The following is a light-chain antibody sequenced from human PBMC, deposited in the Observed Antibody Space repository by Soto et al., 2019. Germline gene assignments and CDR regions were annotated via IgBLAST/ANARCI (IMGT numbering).Light chain of an antibody. Sequence: QSALTQPASVSGSPGQSITISCTRTSSDVGSYNLVSWYQQHPGKAPKVMIYEGSKRPSGVSNRFSGSKSGNTASLTISGLQAEDEADYYCFSYGGGSIGVFGGGTKVTVL. V-gene: IGLV2-23*01. CDR2: EGS. CDR1: SSDVGSYNL. CDR3: FSYGGGSIGV. J-gene: IGLJ3*02.